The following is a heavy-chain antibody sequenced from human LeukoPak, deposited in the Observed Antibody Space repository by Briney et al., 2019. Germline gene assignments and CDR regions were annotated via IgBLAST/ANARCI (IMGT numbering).Heavy chain of an antibody. J-gene: IGHJ4*02. D-gene: IGHD3-22*01. V-gene: IGHV1-69*01. CDR3: ARDAVRDSSGYYFVGYFDY. Sequence: FGTANYAQKFQGRVTITADESTSTAYMELSSLRSEDTAVYYCARDAVRDSSGYYFVGYFDYWGQGTLVTVSS. CDR2: FGTA.